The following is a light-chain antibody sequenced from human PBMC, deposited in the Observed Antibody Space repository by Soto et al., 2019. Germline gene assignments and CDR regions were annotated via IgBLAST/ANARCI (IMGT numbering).Light chain of an antibody. Sequence: DIQMTQSPSTLSASVGDRVTITCRASQSIGRWLAWYQQKPGKAPKVLIYDASTLKSGVPSRFSGSGSGTDFTLTISSLQPDDFATYYCQHYNSYSEAFGQGTKVELK. CDR2: DAS. CDR3: QHYNSYSEA. CDR1: QSIGRW. J-gene: IGKJ1*01. V-gene: IGKV1-5*01.